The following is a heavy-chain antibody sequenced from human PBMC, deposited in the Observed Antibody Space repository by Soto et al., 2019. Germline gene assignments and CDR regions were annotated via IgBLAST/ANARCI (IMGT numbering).Heavy chain of an antibody. J-gene: IGHJ5*02. CDR1: GGSITSSSYY. V-gene: IGHV4-39*01. CDR2: IYYSGST. Sequence: SETLSLTCTVSGGSITSSSYYWGWIRQPPGKGLEWIGSIYYSGSTYYNTSLKSQVTISVDTSKNQFSLKLSSVTAADKAVYYCATQEVGGSYVYTFDPWGQGTLVTVSS. D-gene: IGHD1-26*01. CDR3: ATQEVGGSYVYTFDP.